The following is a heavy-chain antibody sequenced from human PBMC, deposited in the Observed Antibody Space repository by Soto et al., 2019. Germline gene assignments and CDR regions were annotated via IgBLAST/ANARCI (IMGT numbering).Heavy chain of an antibody. Sequence: ASVKVSCKASGYTFTGYYMHWVRQAPGQGLEWMGWINPNSGGTNYAQKFQGRVTMTRDTSISTAYMELSRLRSDDTAVYYCARGGIEARPSFEGMDVWGQGTTVTVSS. J-gene: IGHJ6*02. CDR3: ARGGIEARPSFEGMDV. CDR1: GYTFTGYY. CDR2: INPNSGGT. V-gene: IGHV1-2*02. D-gene: IGHD6-6*01.